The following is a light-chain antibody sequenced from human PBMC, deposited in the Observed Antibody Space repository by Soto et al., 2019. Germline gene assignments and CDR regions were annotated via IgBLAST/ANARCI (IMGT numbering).Light chain of an antibody. Sequence: QSALTQPASVSGSPGQSITISCTGTSSDVGSYNLVSWYQQHPGKAPKVMIYEGSKRPSGVSNRFSGSKSGNAASLTISGLQAEDEADYYCCSYAGSSTYVFGTGTKVTAL. CDR1: SSDVGSYNL. CDR3: CSYAGSSTYV. V-gene: IGLV2-23*01. J-gene: IGLJ1*01. CDR2: EGS.